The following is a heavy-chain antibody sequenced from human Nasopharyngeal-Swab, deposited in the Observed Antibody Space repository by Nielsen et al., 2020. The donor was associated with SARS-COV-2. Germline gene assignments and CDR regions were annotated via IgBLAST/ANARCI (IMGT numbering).Heavy chain of an antibody. CDR3: ARLSINKDYFDY. CDR2: IYYSGST. D-gene: IGHD1/OR15-1a*01. V-gene: IGHV4-59*01. CDR1: GGSISSYY. Sequence: SETLSLTCTASGGSISSYYWSWIRQPPGKGLEWIGYIYYSGSTNYNPSLKSRVTISVDTSKNQFSLKLSSVTAADTAVYYCARLSINKDYFDYWGQGTLVTVSS. J-gene: IGHJ4*02.